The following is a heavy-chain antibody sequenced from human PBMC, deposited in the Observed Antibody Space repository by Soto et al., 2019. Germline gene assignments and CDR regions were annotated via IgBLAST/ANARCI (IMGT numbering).Heavy chain of an antibody. CDR2: IYYSGSS. CDR3: ARGGTMALDY. D-gene: IGHD3-10*01. V-gene: IGHV4-59*08. Sequence: PLETLSLTCTVSGGSISGYYWSWIRQPPGKGLEWIAYIYYSGSSNSNPSLKSRVTISVDTSKNQFSLKLSSVTAADTAVYYCARGGTMALDYWGQGTLVTVSS. CDR1: GGSISGYY. J-gene: IGHJ4*02.